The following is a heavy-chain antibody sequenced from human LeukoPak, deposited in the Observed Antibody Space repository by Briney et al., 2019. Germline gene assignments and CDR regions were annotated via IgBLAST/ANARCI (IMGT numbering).Heavy chain of an antibody. D-gene: IGHD6-6*01. CDR3: AKAAQVAGRPNLGGHFDY. Sequence: PSETLSLTCSVSDGSINTISDYWGWVRQPPGKGLEWIGSVYYTGSTYYNAPFKSRVTISIDTPKNQFSLSLSAVTAADTAMYYCAKAAQVAGRPNLGGHFDYWGQGTLVTVSS. J-gene: IGHJ4*02. V-gene: IGHV4-39*07. CDR1: DGSINTISDY. CDR2: VYYTGST.